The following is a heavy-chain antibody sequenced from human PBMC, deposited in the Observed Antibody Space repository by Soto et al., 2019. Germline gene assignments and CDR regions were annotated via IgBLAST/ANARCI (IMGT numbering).Heavy chain of an antibody. J-gene: IGHJ4*02. V-gene: IGHV3-9*03. Sequence: EVQLVESGGDMVQPGRSLKLSCVGSGYSFEDYSMHWVRQAPGKGLEWVSGISWNGNFTGYADSVKGRFTISRDNAKNSLFLQMRSLGLEDMALYYCVGGSWFDWGQGTLVTVSS. CDR3: VGGSWFD. CDR2: ISWNGNFT. D-gene: IGHD2-15*01. CDR1: GYSFEDYS.